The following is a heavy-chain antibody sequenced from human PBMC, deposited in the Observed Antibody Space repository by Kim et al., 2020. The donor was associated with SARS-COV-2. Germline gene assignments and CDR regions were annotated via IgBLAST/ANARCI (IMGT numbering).Heavy chain of an antibody. CDR3: AQDLKGYFDWLRSRFYNYYGMDV. J-gene: IGHJ6*02. Sequence: GGSLRLSCAASGFTFSSYGMHWVRQAPGKGLEWVAVISYDGSNKYYADSVKGRFTISRDNSKNTLDLQMNSLRAEDTAMYYCAQDLKGYFDWLRSRFYNYYGMDVWGQGTTVTVSS. V-gene: IGHV3-30*18. CDR1: GFTFSSYG. D-gene: IGHD3-9*01. CDR2: ISYDGSNK.